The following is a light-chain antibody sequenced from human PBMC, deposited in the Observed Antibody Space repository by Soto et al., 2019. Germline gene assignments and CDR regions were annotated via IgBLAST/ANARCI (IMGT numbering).Light chain of an antibody. CDR3: QQRSNWPIT. CDR2: DAS. J-gene: IGKJ5*01. Sequence: MVMTQSPATLSVSPGEKATLSCRASQSVSSYLAWYQQKPGQAPRLLIYDASNRATGIPARFSGSGSGTDFTLTISSLEPEDFAVYYCQQRSNWPITFGQGTRLEIK. V-gene: IGKV3-11*01. CDR1: QSVSSY.